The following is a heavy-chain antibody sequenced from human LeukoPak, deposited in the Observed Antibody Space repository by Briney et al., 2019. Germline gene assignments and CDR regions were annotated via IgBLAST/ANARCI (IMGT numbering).Heavy chain of an antibody. CDR3: ARDLPRYCSGGSCYGSY. V-gene: IGHV3-7*01. J-gene: IGHJ4*02. CDR2: IKQDGSEK. Sequence: GGSLRLSCAASGFTFSSYWMSWVRQAPGKGLEWVANIKQDGSEKYYVDSVKGRFTISRDNAKNSLYLQMNSLRAEDTAVYYCARDLPRYCSGGSCYGSYWGQGTLVTVSS. D-gene: IGHD2-15*01. CDR1: GFTFSSYW.